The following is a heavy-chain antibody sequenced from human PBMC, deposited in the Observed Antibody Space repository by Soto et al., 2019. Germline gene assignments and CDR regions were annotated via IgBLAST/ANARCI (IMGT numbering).Heavy chain of an antibody. CDR2: IYTSGST. J-gene: IGHJ4*02. D-gene: IGHD1-26*01. V-gene: IGHV4-4*07. CDR3: ARTVGATYYFDF. CDR1: GDSMTKYY. Sequence: QVQLQESGPGLVKPSETLSLTCTVSGDSMTKYYWSWIRQPAGKGLEWIGRIYTSGSTNYNPSLKSRVTMSIDTSNEHFSLSLKSVTAADTAVYYCARTVGATYYFDFCCQGALVTVSS.